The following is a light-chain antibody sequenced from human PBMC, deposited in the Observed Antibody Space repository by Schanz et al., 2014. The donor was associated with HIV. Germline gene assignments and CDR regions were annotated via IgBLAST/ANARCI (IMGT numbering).Light chain of an antibody. CDR1: RSNIGAGYD. V-gene: IGLV1-40*01. CDR3: AAWDDSLYGVV. Sequence: QSVLTQPPSVSGAPGQRVTISCTGSRSNIGAGYDVHWYQQLPGTAPKLLIYGNSNRPSGVPDRFSGSKSGTSASLAITGLQAEDEAEYYCAAWDDSLYGVVFGGGTKLTVL. CDR2: GNS. J-gene: IGLJ2*01.